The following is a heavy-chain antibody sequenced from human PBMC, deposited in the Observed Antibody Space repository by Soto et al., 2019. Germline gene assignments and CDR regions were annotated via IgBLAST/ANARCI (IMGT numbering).Heavy chain of an antibody. Sequence: QVQLQESGPGLVKPSQTLFLTCTVSGGSISSGGYYWSWIRQHPGKGLEWIGYIYYSGSTYYNTSLKSRVTKSDDTPKNQVSLKLSSVTAADTAVYYCAREPSRGGGFDYWGQGTLVTVSS. J-gene: IGHJ4*02. CDR3: AREPSRGGGFDY. D-gene: IGHD3-16*01. V-gene: IGHV4-31*03. CDR1: GGSISSGGYY. CDR2: IYYSGST.